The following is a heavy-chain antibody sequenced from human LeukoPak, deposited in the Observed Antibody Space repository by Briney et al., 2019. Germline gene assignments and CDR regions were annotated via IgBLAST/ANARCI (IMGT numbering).Heavy chain of an antibody. D-gene: IGHD3-22*01. CDR2: INHSGST. Sequence: TSETLSLTCAVYGGSFSGYYWRWIRQPPGKGLEWIGEINHSGSTNYNPSLKSRVTISVDTSKNQFSLKLSSVTAADTAVYYCARVGYYDSSGYYQNFDYWGQGTLVTVSS. V-gene: IGHV4-34*01. CDR1: GGSFSGYY. J-gene: IGHJ4*02. CDR3: ARVGYYDSSGYYQNFDY.